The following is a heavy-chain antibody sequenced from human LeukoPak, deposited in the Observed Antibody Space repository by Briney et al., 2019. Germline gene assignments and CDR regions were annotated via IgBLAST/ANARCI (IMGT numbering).Heavy chain of an antibody. V-gene: IGHV3-20*04. Sequence: RPGGSLRLSCVVDGFTFDDYGMHWVRQFPVKGLEWVSSINWDGVTTAYADSVKGRVTISRDNANNSLYLQMNNVRPEDTALYYCARGGRDSNWFDSWGQGTLVIVSS. CDR1: GFTFDDYG. J-gene: IGHJ5*01. D-gene: IGHD2-15*01. CDR3: ARGGRDSNWFDS. CDR2: INWDGVTT.